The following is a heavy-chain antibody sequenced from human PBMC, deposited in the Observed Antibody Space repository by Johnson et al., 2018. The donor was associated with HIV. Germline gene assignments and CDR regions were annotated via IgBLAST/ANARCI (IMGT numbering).Heavy chain of an antibody. V-gene: IGHV3-30*04. J-gene: IGHJ3*01. CDR2: ISYDGSNK. D-gene: IGHD5-24*01. CDR1: GFTFSSYA. Sequence: QVQLVESGGGVVQPGRSLRLSCAASGFTFSSYAMHWVRQAPGKGLEWVAVISYDGSNKYYADSVKGRFTISRDNSKKTVYLQMSSLRAEDAAVYYCARDVGDGYNRWGAIDFWGQGTLVTVSS. CDR3: ARDVGDGYNRWGAIDF.